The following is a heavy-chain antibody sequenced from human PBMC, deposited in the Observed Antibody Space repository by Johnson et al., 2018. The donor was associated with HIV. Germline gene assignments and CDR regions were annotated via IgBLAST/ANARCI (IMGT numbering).Heavy chain of an antibody. D-gene: IGHD3-10*01. CDR3: ARDFVAFGECTAFDI. Sequence: VQLVESGGGLVQPGGSLRLSCAASGFTFSSYAMSWVRQAPGKGLEWVGRIKSKTDGGTTYADSVKGLFTISRDNAKNSLSLQMNSLRAEDTALYYCARDFVAFGECTAFDIWGQGTMVAVSS. CDR2: IKSKTDGGT. V-gene: IGHV3-20*04. J-gene: IGHJ3*02. CDR1: GFTFSSYA.